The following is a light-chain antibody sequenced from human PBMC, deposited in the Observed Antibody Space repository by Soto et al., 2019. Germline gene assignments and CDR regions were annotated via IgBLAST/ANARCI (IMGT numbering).Light chain of an antibody. CDR1: HGIRND. J-gene: IGKJ1*01. CDR2: DAS. V-gene: IGKV1-17*01. CDR3: LQRYSYPWT. Sequence: FQLTHSPSPLSASVDDRGPIPCRASHGIRNDLDWYQQKPGRAPKRLIYDASNLQSGVPSRFSGSGSGTEFTLTISRLQPEDFATYSCLQRYSYPWTFGQGTKVEIK.